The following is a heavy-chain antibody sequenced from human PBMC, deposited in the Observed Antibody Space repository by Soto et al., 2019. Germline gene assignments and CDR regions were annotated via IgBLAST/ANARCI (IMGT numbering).Heavy chain of an antibody. D-gene: IGHD1-7*01. CDR2: ISYDGSNK. V-gene: IGHV3-30*18. J-gene: IGHJ4*02. CDR1: GFTFSSYG. Sequence: QVQLVESGGGVVQPGRSLRLSCAASGFTFSSYGMHWVRQAPGKGLEWVAVISYDGSNKYYADSVKGRFTISRDNSKNTLYLQMNSLRAEDTAVYYCAKPRGAWNYYFDYWGQGTLVTVSS. CDR3: AKPRGAWNYYFDY.